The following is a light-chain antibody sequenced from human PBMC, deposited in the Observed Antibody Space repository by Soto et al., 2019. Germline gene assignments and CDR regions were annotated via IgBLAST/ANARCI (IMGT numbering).Light chain of an antibody. V-gene: IGKV3-20*01. CDR3: QQYGSSPGLFT. CDR2: GAS. Sequence: EIVLTQSPGTLSLSPGERATLPCRASQSISSSYLAWYQQKPGQAPRLLIYGASTRAPGIPDRFSGSGSGTDFTLTISRLEPEAFAVYYCQQYGSSPGLFTFGPGTKVDIK. CDR1: QSISSSY. J-gene: IGKJ3*01.